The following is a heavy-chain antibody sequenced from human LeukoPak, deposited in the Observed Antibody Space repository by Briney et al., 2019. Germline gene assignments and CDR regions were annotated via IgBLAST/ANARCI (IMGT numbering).Heavy chain of an antibody. Sequence: LSGGSLRLSCSASGFTFSNYWMSWVRQAPGKGLEWVANIKQDESEKDYVDSVKGRFTIPRDNAKSSLYLQMNSLRAEDTAVYYCARALDSSSSRYQAFEEWGQGTLVTVSS. J-gene: IGHJ4*02. V-gene: IGHV3-7*01. CDR3: ARALDSSSSRYQAFEE. CDR1: GFTFSNYW. CDR2: IKQDESEK. D-gene: IGHD2-2*01.